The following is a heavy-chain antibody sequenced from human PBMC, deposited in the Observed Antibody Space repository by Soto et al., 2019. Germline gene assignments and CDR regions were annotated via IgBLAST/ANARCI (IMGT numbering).Heavy chain of an antibody. CDR2: ISYDGSNK. CDR3: ARDRWLLLIKPLAEADAFDI. CDR1: GFTFSSYA. V-gene: IGHV3-30-3*01. Sequence: RRLSCAASGFTFSSYAMHWVRQAPGKGLEWVAVISYDGSNKYYADSVKGRFTISRDNSKNTLYLQMNSLRAEDTAVYYCARDRWLLLIKPLAEADAFDIWGQGTMVTVSS. D-gene: IGHD2-15*01. J-gene: IGHJ3*02.